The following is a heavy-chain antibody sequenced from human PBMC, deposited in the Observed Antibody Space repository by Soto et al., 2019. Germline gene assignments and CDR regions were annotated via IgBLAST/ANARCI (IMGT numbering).Heavy chain of an antibody. CDR2: IYYRGST. Sequence: KPPVKGLEWIGSIYYRGSTYYSPALKSRVSISVDTSKNLFSLKMSSVTVRDTAVYFFARRDGAAGALSLLALWGNGTVDTVSP. V-gene: IGHV4-39*01. J-gene: IGHJ1*01. CDR3: ARRDGAAGALSLLAL. D-gene: IGHD6-13*01.